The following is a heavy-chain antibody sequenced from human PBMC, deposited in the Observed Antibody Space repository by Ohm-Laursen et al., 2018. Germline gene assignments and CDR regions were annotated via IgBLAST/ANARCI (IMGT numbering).Heavy chain of an antibody. CDR1: GYTFTAYY. J-gene: IGHJ4*02. Sequence: SVKVSCKASGYTFTAYYMHWVRQAPGQGLEWMGWINPNSGGTNYAQKFQGRVTMTRDTSISTAYMELSRLRSDDTAVYYCATYYYDSSAHRSFDYWGQGTLVTVSS. CDR2: INPNSGGT. D-gene: IGHD3-22*01. CDR3: ATYYYDSSAHRSFDY. V-gene: IGHV1-2*02.